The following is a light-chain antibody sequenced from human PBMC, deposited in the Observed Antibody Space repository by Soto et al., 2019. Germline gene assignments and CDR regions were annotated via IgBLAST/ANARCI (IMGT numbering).Light chain of an antibody. CDR2: DAS. CDR3: QQRSNWPPIT. Sequence: EIVVTQSPATLSLCPGERATLSCRASQSVISHLAWYQQKPGQAPRLLIYDASNRATGIPARFSGSGSGTDFTLTISILEPEDFAVYYCQQRSNWPPITFGQGTRLEIK. J-gene: IGKJ5*01. V-gene: IGKV3-11*01. CDR1: QSVISH.